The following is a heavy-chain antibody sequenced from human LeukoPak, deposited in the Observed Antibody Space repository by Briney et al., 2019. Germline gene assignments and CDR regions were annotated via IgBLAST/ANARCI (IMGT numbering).Heavy chain of an antibody. Sequence: SETLSLTCTVSGGSISSSSYYWGWIRQPPGKGLEWIGSIYYSGSTYYNPSLKSRVTISVDTSKNQFSLKLSSVTAADTAVYYCARARYSGSYYLDYWGQGTLVTVSS. J-gene: IGHJ4*02. D-gene: IGHD1-26*01. CDR3: ARARYSGSYYLDY. CDR2: IYYSGST. CDR1: GGSISSSSYY. V-gene: IGHV4-39*07.